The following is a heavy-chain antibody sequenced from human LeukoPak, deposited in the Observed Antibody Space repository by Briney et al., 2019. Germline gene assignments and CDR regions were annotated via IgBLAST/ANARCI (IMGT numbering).Heavy chain of an antibody. J-gene: IGHJ6*03. Sequence: GESLKISCKGSGYSFTSKWIAWVRQMPGKGLEWMGIVYPADSDTRYSPSFKGQVTISADKFISTAYLQWSSLKASDSAIYYCTRLGSYYYYMDVWGKGTTVTVSS. CDR3: TRLGSYYYYMDV. CDR1: GYSFTSKW. CDR2: VYPADSDT. V-gene: IGHV5-51*01.